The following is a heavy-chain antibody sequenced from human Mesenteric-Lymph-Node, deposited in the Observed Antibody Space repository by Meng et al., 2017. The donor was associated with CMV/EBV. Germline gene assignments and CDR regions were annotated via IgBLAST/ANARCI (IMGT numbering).Heavy chain of an antibody. CDR1: GGSFSGYY. J-gene: IGHJ5*02. D-gene: IGHD2-2*01. CDR3: ASRYCSSTSCLEGTFDP. V-gene: IGHV4-34*01. CDR2: INHSGST. Sequence: SETLSLTCAVYGGSFSGYYWSWIRQPPGKGLEWIGEINHSGSTNYNPSLRSRVTISVDTSKNQFSLKLTSVTAADTAVYYCASRYCSSTSCLEGTFDPWGQGILVTVSS.